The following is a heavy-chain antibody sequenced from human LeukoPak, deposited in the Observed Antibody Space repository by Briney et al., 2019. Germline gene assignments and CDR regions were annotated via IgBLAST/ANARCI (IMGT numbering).Heavy chain of an antibody. Sequence: GASVKVSCKASGGTFSSYAISWVRQAPGQGLEWMGRIIPILGIANYAQKFQGRVTITADKSTSTAYMELSSLRSEDTAVYYCARVWCSSTSCYGDYWGQGTLVTVSS. V-gene: IGHV1-69*04. CDR3: ARVWCSSTSCYGDY. D-gene: IGHD2-2*01. CDR1: GGTFSSYA. J-gene: IGHJ4*02. CDR2: IIPILGIA.